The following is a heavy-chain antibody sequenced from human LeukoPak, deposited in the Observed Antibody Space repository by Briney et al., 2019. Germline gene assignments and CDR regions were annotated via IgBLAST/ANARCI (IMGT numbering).Heavy chain of an antibody. D-gene: IGHD5-12*01. Sequence: GGSLRLSCAASRFTFSSCAMHWVRQAPGKGLEWVAVISYDGSNKYYADSVKGRFTISRDNAKNSLYLQMNSLRAEDTALYYCAKDFGRSAYDRPFDYWGQGTLVTVSS. CDR3: AKDFGRSAYDRPFDY. J-gene: IGHJ4*02. CDR2: ISYDGSNK. V-gene: IGHV3-30-3*01. CDR1: RFTFSSCA.